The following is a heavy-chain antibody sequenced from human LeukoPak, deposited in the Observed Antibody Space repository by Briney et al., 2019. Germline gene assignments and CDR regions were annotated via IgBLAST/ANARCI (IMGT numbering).Heavy chain of an antibody. CDR2: IHHRGTT. V-gene: IGHV4-39*07. D-gene: IGHD3-10*01. J-gene: IGHJ4*02. CDR3: ARVTYNGYQHFDY. Sequence: PSETLSLTCTVSGGSINRSSYYWGWIRQPPGKGLEWIGEIHHRGTTYYNPSLRSRVTISVDTSKNQFSLRLTSVTAADTAVYYCARVTYNGYQHFDYWGQGNLVTVS. CDR1: GGSINRSSYY.